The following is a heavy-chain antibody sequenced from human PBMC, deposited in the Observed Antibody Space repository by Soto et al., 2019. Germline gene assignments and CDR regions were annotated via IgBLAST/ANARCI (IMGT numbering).Heavy chain of an antibody. CDR3: ANVDYYDSSGPRH. J-gene: IGHJ4*02. Sequence: PGGSLRLSCAASGFTFSSYGMHWVRQAPGKGLEWVAVISYDGSNKYYADSVKGRFTISRDNSKNTLYLQMNSLRAEDTAVYYCANVDYYDSSGPRHWGQGTLVTVSS. V-gene: IGHV3-30*18. CDR1: GFTFSSYG. D-gene: IGHD3-22*01. CDR2: ISYDGSNK.